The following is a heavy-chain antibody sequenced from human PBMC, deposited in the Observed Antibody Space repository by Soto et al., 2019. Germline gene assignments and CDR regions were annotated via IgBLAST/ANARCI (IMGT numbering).Heavy chain of an antibody. CDR3: ARPINGGYVY. CDR2: IYPGDSDT. Sequence: SLKISCKGSGYSFSADWIGWVRQMPGKGLEWMGIIYPGDSDTRYSPSFQGQVTISVDKSISTAYLQWSSLKASDTAMYFCARPINGGYVYWGQGTLVTVSS. J-gene: IGHJ4*02. D-gene: IGHD5-12*01. CDR1: GYSFSADW. V-gene: IGHV5-51*01.